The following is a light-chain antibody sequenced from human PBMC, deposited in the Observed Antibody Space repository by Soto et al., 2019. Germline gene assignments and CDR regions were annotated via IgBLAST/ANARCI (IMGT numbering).Light chain of an antibody. CDR3: QSYDSSLSGVV. Sequence: QAVLTQPPSVSGAPGQRVTISCTGSSSNIGAGYHVHWYQQLPGTAPKLLIYGNSNRPSGVPDRFSGSKSGTSASLAITGLQAEDEADYYCQSYDSSLSGVVFGGGTKLTV. V-gene: IGLV1-40*01. CDR1: SSNIGAGYH. CDR2: GNS. J-gene: IGLJ2*01.